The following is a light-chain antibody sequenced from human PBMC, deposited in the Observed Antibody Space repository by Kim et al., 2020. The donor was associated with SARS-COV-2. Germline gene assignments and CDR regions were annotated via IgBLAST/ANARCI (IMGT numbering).Light chain of an antibody. CDR1: SLRSYY. Sequence: LGQTVRITWQGDSLRSYYASWYQQKPGQAPVLVIYGKNNRPSGIPDRFSGSSSGNTASLNITGAQAEDEADYYCNSRDSSGISYVFGTGTKVTVL. V-gene: IGLV3-19*01. CDR2: GKN. J-gene: IGLJ1*01. CDR3: NSRDSSGISYV.